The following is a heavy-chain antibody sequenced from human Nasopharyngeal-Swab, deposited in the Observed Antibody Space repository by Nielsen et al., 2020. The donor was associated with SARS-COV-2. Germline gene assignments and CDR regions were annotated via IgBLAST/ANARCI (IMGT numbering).Heavy chain of an antibody. Sequence: ASVKVSCKASGYTFTSYVISGVRQAPGQGLDGMGWISAYNCNTNYAQKLQGRVTMTTDTSTSTAYMELRSLRSDDTAVYYCARELGLSGLGYYYYGMDVWGQGTTVTVSS. CDR1: GYTFTSYV. D-gene: IGHD3-16*02. CDR3: ARELGLSGLGYYYYGMDV. CDR2: ISAYNCNT. V-gene: IGHV1-18*01. J-gene: IGHJ6*02.